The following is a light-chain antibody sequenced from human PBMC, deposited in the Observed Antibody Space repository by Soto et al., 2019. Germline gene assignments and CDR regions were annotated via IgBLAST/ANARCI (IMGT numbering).Light chain of an antibody. V-gene: IGLV2-14*03. J-gene: IGLJ1*01. CDR1: SSDVGGYNY. Sequence: QSVLTQPASVSGSPGQSITISCTGTSSDVGGYNYVSWYKHHPGKAPKLMIYDVSNRPSGVSNRFSGSKSGNTASLTISGLQPEDEADYYCCSYTTSNTRQIVFGTGTKLTVL. CDR3: CSYTTSNTRQIV. CDR2: DVS.